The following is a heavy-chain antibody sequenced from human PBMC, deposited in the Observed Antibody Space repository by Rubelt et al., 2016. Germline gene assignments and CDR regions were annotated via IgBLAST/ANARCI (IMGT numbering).Heavy chain of an antibody. CDR3: ARRRRYSGSSYWYFDL. J-gene: IGHJ2*01. CDR1: GGSISGSSYY. CDR2: IFSSGST. D-gene: IGHD1-26*01. Sequence: QQQLQESGPGLVKPSETLSLTCIVSGGSISGSSYYWGWIRQPPGKGLEWIASIFSSGSTSYSPSLKSRVTISVDTSKNQFSLKLSSVTAADTAVYYCARRRRYSGSSYWYFDLWGRGTLVTVSS. V-gene: IGHV4-39*01.